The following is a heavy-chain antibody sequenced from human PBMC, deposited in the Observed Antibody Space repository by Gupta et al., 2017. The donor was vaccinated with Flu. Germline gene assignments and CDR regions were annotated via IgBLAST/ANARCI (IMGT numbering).Heavy chain of an antibody. CDR3: ARGLYCRSTSGYDSAAGFDY. CDR2: MSSSRSFT. J-gene: IGHJ4*02. D-gene: IGHD2-2*01. Sequence: QVQLVESGGGLVKPGGSLRLSCAASGFTFSDYYMSWIRQAPGKGLEWISFMSSSRSFTNYADSVKGRCTISRDNAGNSLYLQMDSLTAEDTAVYYCARGLYCRSTSGYDSAAGFDYWGQGTLVTVSS. V-gene: IGHV3-11*05. CDR1: GFTFSDYY.